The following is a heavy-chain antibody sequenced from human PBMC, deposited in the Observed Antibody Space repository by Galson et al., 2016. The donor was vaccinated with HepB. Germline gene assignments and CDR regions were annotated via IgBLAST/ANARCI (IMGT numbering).Heavy chain of an antibody. CDR2: INPHSGRT. Sequence: SVKVSCKASGYSFTNNYIHWVRQAPGQGLEWMGWINPHSGRTNSAQSFQGRVTMTRDTSISTAYMELSSLRSDDTAVYYCARVYSSNWDLDSWGQGTLVTVSS. CDR3: ARVYSSNWDLDS. V-gene: IGHV1-2*02. J-gene: IGHJ4*02. D-gene: IGHD6-13*01. CDR1: GYSFTNNY.